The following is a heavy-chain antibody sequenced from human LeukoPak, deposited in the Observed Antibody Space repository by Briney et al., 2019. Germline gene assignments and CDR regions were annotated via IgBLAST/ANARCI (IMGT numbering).Heavy chain of an antibody. CDR2: IYYTGST. V-gene: IGHV4-59*01. CDR1: VGSISSYY. CDR3: ASGEYSYAPRWDY. D-gene: IGHD5-18*01. Sequence: SETLSLTCTVSVGSISSYYWNWIRQPPGKGLEWIGYIYYTGSTNYNPSLKSRVTISIDTSKNKFSLRLSSVTAADTAVYYCASGEYSYAPRWDYWGQGTLVTVSP. J-gene: IGHJ4*02.